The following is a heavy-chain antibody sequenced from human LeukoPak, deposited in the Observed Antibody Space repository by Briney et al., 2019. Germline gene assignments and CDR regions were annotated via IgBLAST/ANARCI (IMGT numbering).Heavy chain of an antibody. CDR1: GFSFSNYA. V-gene: IGHV3-53*01. J-gene: IGHJ6*02. CDR3: ASLTSYYYGMDV. Sequence: GGSLRLSCVPSGFSFSNYAMSWVRQAPGKGLEWVSVIYSGGSTYYADSVKGRLTISRDNSKNTLYLQMNSLRAEDTAVYYCASLTSYYYGMDVWGQGTTVTVSS. D-gene: IGHD4-11*01. CDR2: IYSGGST.